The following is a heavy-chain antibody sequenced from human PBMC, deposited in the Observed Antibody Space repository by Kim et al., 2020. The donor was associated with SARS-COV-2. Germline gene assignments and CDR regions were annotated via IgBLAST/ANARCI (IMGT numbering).Heavy chain of an antibody. CDR2: ISTGGDVT. D-gene: IGHD3-3*01. V-gene: IGHV3-23*01. J-gene: IGHJ5*02. CDR1: GFTFSSYA. Sequence: GGSLRLSCAASGFTFSSYAMSWVRQAPGKGLEWVSTISTGGDVTNYGDSVRGRFTICRDSFKNTVYLQMNSLRAEDTAVYYCARGWRIQIFQPWGQGTL. CDR3: ARGWRIQIFQP.